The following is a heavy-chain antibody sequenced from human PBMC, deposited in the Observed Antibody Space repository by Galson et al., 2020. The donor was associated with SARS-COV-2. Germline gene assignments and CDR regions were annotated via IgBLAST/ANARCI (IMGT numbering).Heavy chain of an antibody. CDR3: ARGEDFDYVWGNYGPSYYFEY. D-gene: IGHD3-16*01. J-gene: IGHJ4*01. CDR1: GYTFTGYY. V-gene: IGHV1-2*02. Sequence: ASVKVSCKASGYTFTGYYIHWVRQAPGQGLESMGWINPNSGGTHFAQKFQGRVTMTGDTSIITAYMELSRLRSDDTAIYYCARGEDFDYVWGNYGPSYYFEYWGHGTPVTVSS. CDR2: INPNSGGT.